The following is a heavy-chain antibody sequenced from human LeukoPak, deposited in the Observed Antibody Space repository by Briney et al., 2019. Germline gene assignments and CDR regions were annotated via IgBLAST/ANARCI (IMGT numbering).Heavy chain of an antibody. V-gene: IGHV3-74*01. CDR3: ARGPGSSGGAYVGDY. Sequence: GGSLRLSCGASGFTFSYHWMHWVRQVPGEGLVWVSRIDGGGSSTSYADSVKGRFSISRDNAKSTLYLQMSSLRAEDTAVYYCARGPGSSGGAYVGDYWGPGTLVTVSS. CDR2: IDGGGSST. J-gene: IGHJ4*01. CDR1: GFTFSYHW. D-gene: IGHD3-22*01.